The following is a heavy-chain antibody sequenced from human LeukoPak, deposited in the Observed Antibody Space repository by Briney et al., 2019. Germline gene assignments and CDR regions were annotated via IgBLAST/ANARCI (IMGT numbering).Heavy chain of an antibody. Sequence: GGSLSLSCAPSGLAFNSYAMSWVRQAPRKGLKGVSAIRGSGSTTYYADSVKGRFTMSRDNSKNTLYLHMNRLRGEDTAVYYCAKGEGGSGIYINAFDIWGQGTMVTVSS. V-gene: IGHV3-23*01. J-gene: IGHJ3*02. CDR2: IRGSGSTT. CDR1: GLAFNSYA. D-gene: IGHD3-10*01. CDR3: AKGEGGSGIYINAFDI.